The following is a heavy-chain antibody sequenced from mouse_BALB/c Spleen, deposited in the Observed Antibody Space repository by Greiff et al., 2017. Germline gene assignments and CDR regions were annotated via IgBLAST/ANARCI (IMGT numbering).Heavy chain of an antibody. J-gene: IGHJ4*01. CDR1: GFSLTSYG. D-gene: IGHD1-1*01. V-gene: IGHV2-9*02. CDR3: AGYYGSSPYAMDY. Sequence: ESGPGLVAPSQSLSITCTVSGFSLTSYGVHWVRQPPGKGLEWLGVIWAGGSTNYNSALMSRLSISKDNSKSQVFLKMNSLQTDDTAMYYCAGYYGSSPYAMDYWGQGTSVTVSS. CDR2: IWAGGST.